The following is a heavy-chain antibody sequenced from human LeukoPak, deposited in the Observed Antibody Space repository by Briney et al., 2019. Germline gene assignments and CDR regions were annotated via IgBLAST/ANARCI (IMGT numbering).Heavy chain of an antibody. CDR2: MNPNSGNT. V-gene: IGHV1-8*01. Sequence: ASVKVSCKASGYTFTSYDINWVRQATGQGLEWMGWMNPNSGNTGYAQKFQGRVTMTRDTSISTAYMELSRLRSEDTAVYYCARDLRDGFNLPYYYYYAMGVWGQGTTVTVSS. D-gene: IGHD5-24*01. J-gene: IGHJ6*02. CDR3: ARDLRDGFNLPYYYYYAMGV. CDR1: GYTFTSYD.